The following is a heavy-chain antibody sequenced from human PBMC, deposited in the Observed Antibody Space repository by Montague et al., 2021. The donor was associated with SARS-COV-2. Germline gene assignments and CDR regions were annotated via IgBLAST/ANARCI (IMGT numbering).Heavy chain of an antibody. CDR3: ARDGAEGYFFDY. Sequence: TLSLTCTVSGASFSSGSYYWNWIRQLPGKGLEWIGYIHHTGSTYYTLSLQSRVAISVDTSKNEFSLKMTAVTAADTAVYYCARDGAEGYFFDYWGKGLLVTVSS. J-gene: IGHJ4*02. CDR1: GASFSSGSYY. CDR2: IHHTGST. D-gene: IGHD2/OR15-2a*01. V-gene: IGHV4-31*03.